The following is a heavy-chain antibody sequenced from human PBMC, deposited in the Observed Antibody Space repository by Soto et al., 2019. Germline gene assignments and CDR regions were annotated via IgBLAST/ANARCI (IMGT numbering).Heavy chain of an antibody. V-gene: IGHV1-69*06. J-gene: IGHJ3*02. CDR1: GGTFSSYA. Sequence: ASVKVSCKASGGTFSSYAISWVRQAPGQGLEWMGGIIPIFGTANYAQKFQGRVTITADKSTSTAYMELSSLRSEDTAVYYCARMQLRYFDWFGAFDIWGQGTMVTVSS. CDR2: IIPIFGTA. CDR3: ARMQLRYFDWFGAFDI. D-gene: IGHD3-9*01.